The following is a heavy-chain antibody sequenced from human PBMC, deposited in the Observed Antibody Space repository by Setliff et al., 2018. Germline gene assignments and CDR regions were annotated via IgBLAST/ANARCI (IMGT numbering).Heavy chain of an antibody. J-gene: IGHJ4*02. V-gene: IGHV4-59*11. CDR1: GGSISSHY. CDR2: IYYSGST. D-gene: IGHD3-10*01. Sequence: ASETLSLTCTVSGGSISSHYWSWIRQPPGKGLEWIGSIYYSGSTNYNPSLKSRVTISVDTSKNQFSLKLSSVTAADTAVYYCARGKLLWFGELRAQYYFDYWGQGTLVTVSS. CDR3: ARGKLLWFGELRAQYYFDY.